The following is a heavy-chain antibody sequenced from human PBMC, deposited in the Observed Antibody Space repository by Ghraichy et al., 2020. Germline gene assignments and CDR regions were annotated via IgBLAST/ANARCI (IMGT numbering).Heavy chain of an antibody. Sequence: ASVKVSCKASGYTFTSYDINWVRQATGQGLEWMGWMNPNSGTTGYAQKFQGRVTMTTNTSISTAYMELSSLRSEDTAVYYCARSLMVRGENWCDPWGQGTLVTVSS. D-gene: IGHD3-10*01. CDR3: ARSLMVRGENWCDP. J-gene: IGHJ5*02. CDR1: GYTFTSYD. V-gene: IGHV1-8*02. CDR2: MNPNSGTT.